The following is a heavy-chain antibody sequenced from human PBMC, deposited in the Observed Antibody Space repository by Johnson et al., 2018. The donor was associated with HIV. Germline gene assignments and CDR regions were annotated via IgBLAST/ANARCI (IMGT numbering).Heavy chain of an antibody. V-gene: IGHV3-64*01. D-gene: IGHD1-1*01. J-gene: IGHJ3*02. CDR2: ISSNGGST. Sequence: VQLVESGGGLVQPGGSLRLSCAASGFTFSSYAMHWVRQAPGKGLEYVSAISSNGGSTYYANYVKGRFTISRDNSKNTLYLQMNSLRAEDTAVYYCARARNWNDDDAFDIWGQGTMVTISS. CDR3: ARARNWNDDDAFDI. CDR1: GFTFSSYA.